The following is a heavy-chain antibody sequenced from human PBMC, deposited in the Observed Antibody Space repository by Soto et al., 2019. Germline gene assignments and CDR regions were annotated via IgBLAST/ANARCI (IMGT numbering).Heavy chain of an antibody. CDR1: GFTFSSFA. CDR2: ISGSGGST. CDR3: AKPEIILSWGNGPDY. D-gene: IGHD3-16*01. Sequence: HPGGSLRLSCAASGFTFSSFAMNWVRQAPGKGLEWVSAISGSGGSTYYADSVKGRFTISRDNSKNTLYLQMSGLKVEDTAVYYCAKPEIILSWGNGPDYWGQGTLVTVSS. J-gene: IGHJ4*02. V-gene: IGHV3-23*01.